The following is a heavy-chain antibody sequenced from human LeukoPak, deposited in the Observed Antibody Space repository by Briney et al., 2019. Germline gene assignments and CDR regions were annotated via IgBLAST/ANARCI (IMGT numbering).Heavy chain of an antibody. CDR2: INTNTGNP. CDR3: ARTPPNWIGRPPDYYYYGMDV. CDR1: GYTFTSYA. J-gene: IGHJ6*02. V-gene: IGHV7-4-1*02. D-gene: IGHD1-1*01. Sequence: ASVKVSCKASGYTFTSYAMNWVRQAPGQGLEWMGWINTNTGNPTYAQGFTGRFVFSLDTSVSTAYLQISSLKAEDTAVYYCARTPPNWIGRPPDYYYYGMDVWGQGTMVTVSS.